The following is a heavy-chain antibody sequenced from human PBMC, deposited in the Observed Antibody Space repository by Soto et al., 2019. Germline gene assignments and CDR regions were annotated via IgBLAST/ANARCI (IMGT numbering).Heavy chain of an antibody. CDR2: IYYSGST. CDR3: ASHRRPAYDFWSGYPREYYYYMDV. J-gene: IGHJ6*03. D-gene: IGHD3-3*01. V-gene: IGHV4-59*08. CDR1: GGSISSYY. Sequence: ETLSLTCTVSGGSISSYYWSWIRQPPGKGLEWIGYIYYSGSTNYNPSLKSRVTISVDTSKNQFSLKLSSVTAADTAVYYCASHRRPAYDFWSGYPREYYYYMDVWGKGTTVTVSS.